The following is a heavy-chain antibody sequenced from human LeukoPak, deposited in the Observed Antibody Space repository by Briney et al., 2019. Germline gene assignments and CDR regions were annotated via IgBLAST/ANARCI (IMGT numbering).Heavy chain of an antibody. CDR3: ARAGLPGDCKFDY. J-gene: IGHJ4*02. D-gene: IGHD2-21*02. CDR1: GGTFCSYA. CDR2: IIPIFGTA. Sequence: VASVKVSCKASGGTFCSYAISWVRHAPGQGLEWMGGIIPIFGTANYAQKFQGRVTITTDESTSTAYMELSSLRSEDMAVYYCARAGLPGDCKFDYWGQGTLVTVSS. V-gene: IGHV1-69*05.